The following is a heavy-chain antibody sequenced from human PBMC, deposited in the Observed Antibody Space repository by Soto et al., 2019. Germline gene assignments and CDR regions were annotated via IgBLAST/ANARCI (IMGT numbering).Heavy chain of an antibody. J-gene: IGHJ4*02. Sequence: SVKVSCKASGFTFTSSAMQRVRQARGQRLEWIGWIVVGSGNTNYAQKFQERVTITRDMSTSTAYMELSSLRSEDTAVYYCAASPGYCSGGSCDRDYWGQGTLVTVSS. CDR1: GFTFTSSA. D-gene: IGHD2-15*01. CDR3: AASPGYCSGGSCDRDY. CDR2: IVVGSGNT. V-gene: IGHV1-58*02.